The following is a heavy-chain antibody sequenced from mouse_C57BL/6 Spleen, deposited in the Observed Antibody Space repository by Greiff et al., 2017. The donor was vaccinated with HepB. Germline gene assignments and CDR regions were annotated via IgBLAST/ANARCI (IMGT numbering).Heavy chain of an antibody. V-gene: IGHV1-64*01. CDR2: IHPNSGST. CDR3: AREDLWLRNAMDY. Sequence: QVQLQQPGAELVKPGASVKLSCKASGYTFTSYWMHWVKQRPGQGLEWIGMIHPNSGSTNYNEKFKSKATLTVDKSSSTAYMQLSSLTSEDSAVYYCAREDLWLRNAMDYWGQGTSVTVSS. J-gene: IGHJ4*01. CDR1: GYTFTSYW. D-gene: IGHD2-2*01.